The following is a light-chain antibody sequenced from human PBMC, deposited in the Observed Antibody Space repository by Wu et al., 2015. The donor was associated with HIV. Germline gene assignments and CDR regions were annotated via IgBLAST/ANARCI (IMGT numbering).Light chain of an antibody. CDR2: GAS. Sequence: EIVLTQSPGTLSLSPGERATLSCRASEDLASDYLAWFQQRPGQAPTLLIYGASYRATGVPDRFSASGSGADFSLTIRGLEPEDFAVYYCQHRSDWPTFGQGTKVEIQ. V-gene: IGKV3D-20*02. CDR1: EDLASDY. CDR3: QHRSDWPT. J-gene: IGKJ1*01.